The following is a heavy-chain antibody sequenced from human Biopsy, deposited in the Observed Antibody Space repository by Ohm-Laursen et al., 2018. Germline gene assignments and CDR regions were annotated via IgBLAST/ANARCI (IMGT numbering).Heavy chain of an antibody. CDR3: ATDADGYYTEFDF. Sequence: ASVKVSCKVSGGPFNNHAFSWVRQAPGQGLEWLGRIVPILGTVNYAQRFQGRVALTADKSTGTAYMELNRLISDNTAVYYCATDADGYYTEFDFWGQGTLITVSS. D-gene: IGHD5-24*01. CDR2: IVPILGTV. V-gene: IGHV1-69*04. CDR1: GGPFNNHA. J-gene: IGHJ4*02.